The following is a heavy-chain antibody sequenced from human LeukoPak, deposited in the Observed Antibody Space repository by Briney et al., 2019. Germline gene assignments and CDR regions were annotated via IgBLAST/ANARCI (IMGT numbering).Heavy chain of an antibody. V-gene: IGHV3-48*01. CDR3: ARAQSGYSYGFDY. D-gene: IGHD5-18*01. CDR2: ISSSSSTI. Sequence: GGSLRLSCAASGFTFSSYSMNWVRQAPGKGLEWVSSISSSSSTIYYADSVKGRFTISRDNAKNSLYLQMNSLRAEDTAVYYCARAQSGYSYGFDYWGQGTLVTVSS. CDR1: GFTFSSYS. J-gene: IGHJ4*02.